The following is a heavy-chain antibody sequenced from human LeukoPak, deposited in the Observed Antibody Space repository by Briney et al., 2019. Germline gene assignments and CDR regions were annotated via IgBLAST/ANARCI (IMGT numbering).Heavy chain of an antibody. Sequence: SETLSLTCTVSGGSISSGSYYWSWIRQPAGKGLEWIGRIYTIGSINYNPSLKSRVTISLDTSKNQFSLKLSSVTAADTAVYYCARLSKWELIRWTDYWGQGTLVTVSS. J-gene: IGHJ4*02. CDR1: GGSISSGSYY. CDR3: ARLSKWELIRWTDY. D-gene: IGHD1-26*01. CDR2: IYTIGSI. V-gene: IGHV4-61*02.